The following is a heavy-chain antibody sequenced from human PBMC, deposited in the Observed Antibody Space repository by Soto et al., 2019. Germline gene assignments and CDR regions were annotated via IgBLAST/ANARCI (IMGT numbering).Heavy chain of an antibody. CDR1: GGSFSGYY. V-gene: IGHV4-34*01. J-gene: IGHJ3*02. CDR2: INHSGST. Sequence: LSLTCAVYGGSFSGYYWSWIRQPPGKGLEWIGEINHSGSTNYNPSLKSRVTISVDTSKNQFSLKLSSVTAADTAVYYCARLMIVTGGEAFDIWGQGTMVTVSS. CDR3: ARLMIVTGGEAFDI. D-gene: IGHD3-22*01.